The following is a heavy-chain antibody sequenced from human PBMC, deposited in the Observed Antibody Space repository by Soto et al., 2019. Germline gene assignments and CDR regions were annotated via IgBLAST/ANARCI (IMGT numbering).Heavy chain of an antibody. Sequence: GGSLRLSCATSGLTFSNYAMSWVRQAPGGGLEWVSSMSGSSSTTYYADSVRGRFTISRDRSKSTLYLQMSSLRAEDTALYYCAKNQERELPRVIDFWGQGTLVTVSS. J-gene: IGHJ4*02. V-gene: IGHV3-23*01. CDR1: GLTFSNYA. D-gene: IGHD1-7*01. CDR2: MSGSSSTT. CDR3: AKNQERELPRVIDF.